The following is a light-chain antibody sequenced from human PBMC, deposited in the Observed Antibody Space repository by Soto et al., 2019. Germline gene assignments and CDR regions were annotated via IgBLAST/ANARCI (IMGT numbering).Light chain of an antibody. CDR3: QQYFSTPQT. CDR2: WAS. CDR1: QSVLYSSNNKNY. Sequence: DIVMTQSPDSLAVSLGERATINCKSSQSVLYSSNNKNYLAWYQQKPGQPPKLLIYWASIRKSGVPDRFSGSGSGTDFTLTISSLQAEDVAVYYCQQYFSTPQTFGQGTKVDIK. V-gene: IGKV4-1*01. J-gene: IGKJ2*01.